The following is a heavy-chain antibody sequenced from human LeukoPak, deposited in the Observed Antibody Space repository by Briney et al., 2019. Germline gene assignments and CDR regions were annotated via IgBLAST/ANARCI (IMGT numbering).Heavy chain of an antibody. J-gene: IGHJ6*03. D-gene: IGHD6-13*01. CDR3: ARAEDGSSSWYTRYYYYHYMDV. CDR1: GFTFSSYA. V-gene: IGHV3-7*01. Sequence: GGSLRLSCAASGFTFSSYAMHWVRQAPGKGLEWVANIKQDGSEKYYVDSVKGRFTISRDNAKNSLYLQMNSLRAEDTAVYYCARAEDGSSSWYTRYYYYHYMDVWGKGTTVTISS. CDR2: IKQDGSEK.